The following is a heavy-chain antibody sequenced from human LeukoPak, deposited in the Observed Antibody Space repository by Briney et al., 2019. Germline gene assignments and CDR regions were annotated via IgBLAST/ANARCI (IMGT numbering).Heavy chain of an antibody. CDR3: AKSSIPLGQFGY. D-gene: IGHD3-16*01. V-gene: IGHV3-23*01. J-gene: IGHJ4*02. CDR1: GFTFSSYA. Sequence: PGGSLRLSCAASGFTFSSYAMSWVRQAPGEGLEWVSVLSSGSGGGTHYADSVKGRFTISRDNSKSTLYLQMNSLRAEDTAVYYCAKSSIPLGQFGYWGQGTLVTVSS. CDR2: LSSGSGGGT.